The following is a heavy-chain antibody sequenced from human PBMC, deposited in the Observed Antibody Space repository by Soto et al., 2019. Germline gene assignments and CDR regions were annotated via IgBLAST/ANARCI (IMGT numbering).Heavy chain of an antibody. J-gene: IGHJ6*02. Sequence: ASVKVSCKASGYTFTSYYMHWVRQAPGQGLEWMGIINPSGGSTSYAQKFQGRVTITRDTSASTAYMELSSLRSEDTAVYYCAREPLGYCISTSCRYYYYYYGMDVWGQGTTVTVSS. V-gene: IGHV1-46*01. D-gene: IGHD2-2*01. CDR2: INPSGGST. CDR1: GYTFTSYY. CDR3: AREPLGYCISTSCRYYYYYYGMDV.